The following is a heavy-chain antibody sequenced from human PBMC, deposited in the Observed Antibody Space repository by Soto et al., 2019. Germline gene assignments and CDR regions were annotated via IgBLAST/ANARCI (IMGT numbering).Heavy chain of an antibody. J-gene: IGHJ6*02. CDR1: GGTFSSYA. V-gene: IGHV1-69*13. CDR2: IIPIFGTA. CDR3: ARSPKYSSSWYVYYYGMDV. Sequence: ASVKVSCKASGGTFSSYAISWVRQAPGQGLEWMGGIIPIFGTANYAQKFQGRVTITADESTSTAYMELSSLRSEDTAVYYCARSPKYSSSWYVYYYGMDVWGQGTTVTVSS. D-gene: IGHD6-13*01.